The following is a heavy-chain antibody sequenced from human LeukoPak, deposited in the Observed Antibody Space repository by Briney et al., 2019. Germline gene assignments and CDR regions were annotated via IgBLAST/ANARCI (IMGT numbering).Heavy chain of an antibody. J-gene: IGHJ4*02. D-gene: IGHD6-13*01. Sequence: GGSLRLSCAASGFTFSSYAMSWVRQAPGKGLEWVSAISGSGDSTYYGDSVKGRFTISRDNSKNTLYLQMNSLRVEDTAVYCCAKTRPLDSSSWSHGDYWGQGTLVTVSS. CDR1: GFTFSSYA. CDR3: AKTRPLDSSSWSHGDY. V-gene: IGHV3-23*01. CDR2: ISGSGDST.